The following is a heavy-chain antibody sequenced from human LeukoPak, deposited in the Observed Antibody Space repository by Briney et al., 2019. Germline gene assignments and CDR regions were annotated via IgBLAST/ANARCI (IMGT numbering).Heavy chain of an antibody. CDR2: INTDGSST. J-gene: IGHJ4*02. V-gene: IGHV3-74*01. D-gene: IGHD1-26*01. CDR1: GFTFSSYW. CDR3: ARDNSAYSGSYNY. Sequence: GGSPRLSCAASGFTFSSYWMHWVRQAPGKGLVWDSRINTDGSSTSYADSVKGRFTISRDNAKNTLYLQMNSLRAEDTAVYYCARDNSAYSGSYNYWGQGTLVTVSS.